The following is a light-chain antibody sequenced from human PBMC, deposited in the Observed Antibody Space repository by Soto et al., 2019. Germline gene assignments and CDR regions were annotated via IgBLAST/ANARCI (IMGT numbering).Light chain of an antibody. CDR3: SSYTSSSSLVV. J-gene: IGLJ3*02. V-gene: IGLV2-14*01. CDR1: SSDVGTYNY. Sequence: QSVLTQPASVSGSPAQSITISCTGTSSDVGTYNYVSWYQQHPGKAPKLMIYEVSNRPSGVSNRFSGSKSGNTASLTISGLQAEDEADYYCSSYTSSSSLVVFGGGTKLTVL. CDR2: EVS.